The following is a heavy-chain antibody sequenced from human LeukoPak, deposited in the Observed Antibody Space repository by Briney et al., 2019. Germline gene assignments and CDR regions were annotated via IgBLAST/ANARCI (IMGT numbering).Heavy chain of an antibody. D-gene: IGHD3-22*01. CDR2: ISGSGGST. J-gene: IGHJ4*02. V-gene: IGHV3-23*01. Sequence: GGSLRLSCAASGFTFSSYVMTWVRQAPGKGLEWVSGISGSGGSTYYADSVKGRFTISRDNSKNTLYQQMNSLRGEDTAVYYCAKGVSYDSSASDYWGQGTLVTVSS. CDR3: AKGVSYDSSASDY. CDR1: GFTFSSYV.